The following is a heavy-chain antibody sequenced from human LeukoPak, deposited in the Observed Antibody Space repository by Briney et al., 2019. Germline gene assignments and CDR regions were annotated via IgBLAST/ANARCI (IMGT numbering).Heavy chain of an antibody. D-gene: IGHD1-1*01. V-gene: IGHV4-39*01. CDR1: GGSISSSSYY. J-gene: IGHJ4*02. CDR3: ARQQYNWNDAFIH. CDR2: IYYSGST. Sequence: SETLSLTCAVSGGSISSSSYYWGWIRQPPGKGLEWIGSIYYSGSTYYNPSLKSRVTISVDTSKNQFSLKLSSVTAADTAVYYCARQQYNWNDAFIHWGQGTLVTVSS.